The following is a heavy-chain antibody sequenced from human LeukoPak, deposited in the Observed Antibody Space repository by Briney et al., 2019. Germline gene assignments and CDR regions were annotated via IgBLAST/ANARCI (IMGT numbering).Heavy chain of an antibody. CDR2: IYSSGNT. D-gene: IGHD5-12*01. V-gene: IGHV4-34*01. Sequence: SETLSLTCAVYGGSFSGYYWGWVRQSPGKGLEWIGNIYSSGNTYYNASLKSRVTMYIDTSKNQFSLKLSSVTAADTAMYYCAKSNGYGLIDYWGQGTLVTVSS. CDR3: AKSNGYGLIDY. CDR1: GGSFSGYY. J-gene: IGHJ4*02.